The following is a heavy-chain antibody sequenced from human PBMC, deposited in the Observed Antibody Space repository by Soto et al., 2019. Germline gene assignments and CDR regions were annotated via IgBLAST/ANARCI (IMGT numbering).Heavy chain of an antibody. Sequence: EVQLVESGGGLVQPGGTLRLPCAASGFTFSSYWMHWVRQAPGKGLVWVSRINSDGSSTSYADSVKGRFTISRDNAKNTLYLQMNSLRAEDTGVYYCAREEREQQWLVRGYFDYWGQGTLVTVSS. CDR1: GFTFSSYW. J-gene: IGHJ4*02. D-gene: IGHD6-19*01. V-gene: IGHV3-74*01. CDR2: INSDGSST. CDR3: AREEREQQWLVRGYFDY.